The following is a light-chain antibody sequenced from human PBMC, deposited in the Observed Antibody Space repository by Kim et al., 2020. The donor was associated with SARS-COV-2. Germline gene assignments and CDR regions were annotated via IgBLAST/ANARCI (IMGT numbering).Light chain of an antibody. CDR3: GSRASNAEHQWV. J-gene: IGLJ3*02. V-gene: IGLV3-19*01. CDR1: SLRIYS. Sequence: LGQTLRNTCSGDSLRIYSATWYQQQPGQAPSLLIDDKTHRPSGIPDRVSGSSSGNTASLTITAAQAEDEADYYCGSRASNAEHQWVFGGGTQLTVL. CDR2: DKT.